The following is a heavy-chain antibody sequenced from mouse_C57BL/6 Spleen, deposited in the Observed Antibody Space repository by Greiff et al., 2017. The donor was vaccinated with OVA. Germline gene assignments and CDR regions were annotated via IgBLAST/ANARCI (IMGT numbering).Heavy chain of an antibody. D-gene: IGHD2-5*01. J-gene: IGHJ3*01. CDR3: ARGDSNYPFAY. Sequence: QVHVKQSGPELVKPGASVKISCKASGYAFSSSWMNWVKQRPGKGLEWIGRSYPGDGDHNYNGKFKGKATLTADKSSSTAYIQRSCLTSEDSAVYFCARGDSNYPFAYWGQGTLVTVSA. CDR1: GYAFSSSW. CDR2: SYPGDGDH. V-gene: IGHV1-82*01.